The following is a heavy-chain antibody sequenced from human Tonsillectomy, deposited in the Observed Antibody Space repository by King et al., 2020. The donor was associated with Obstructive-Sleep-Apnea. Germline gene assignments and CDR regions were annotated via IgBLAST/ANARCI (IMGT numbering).Heavy chain of an antibody. J-gene: IGHJ3*02. D-gene: IGHD6-13*01. V-gene: IGHV3-30*03. CDR3: VTYGVGYSSSWYYRAFEI. Sequence: QVQLVESGGGVVQPGRSLRLSCGASGFIFSTYGMHWVRQAPGKGLEWVAVISYDGGNKYYADSVKGRFTISRDNSKNTLSLQMNSLRAEDTAVYYCVTYGVGYSSSWYYRAFEIWGQGTMVTVSS. CDR2: ISYDGGNK. CDR1: GFIFSTYG.